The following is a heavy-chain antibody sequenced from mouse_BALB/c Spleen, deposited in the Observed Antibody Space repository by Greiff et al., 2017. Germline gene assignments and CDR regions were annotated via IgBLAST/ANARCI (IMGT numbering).Heavy chain of an antibody. CDR1: GYTFTSYY. D-gene: IGHD2-1*01. CDR2: INPSNGGT. V-gene: IGHV1S81*02. CDR3: TRTDGNYGGYFDY. Sequence: QVHVKQSGAELVKPGASVKLSCKASGYTFTSYYMYWVKQRPGQGLEWIGEINPSNGGTNFNEKFKSKATLTVDKSSSTAYMQLSSLTSEDSAVYYCTRTDGNYGGYFDYWGQGTTLTVSS. J-gene: IGHJ2*01.